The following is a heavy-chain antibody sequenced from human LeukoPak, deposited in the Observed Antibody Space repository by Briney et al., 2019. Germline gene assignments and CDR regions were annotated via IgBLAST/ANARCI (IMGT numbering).Heavy chain of an antibody. CDR2: IKQDGSEK. Sequence: GGSLRLSCAASGFTFSSYWMSWVRQAPGKGLEWVANIKQDGSEKYYVDSVKGRFTISRDNAKNSLYLQMNSLRAEDTAVYYCARARHGGGYSNYYYYMDVWGKGTTVTVSS. J-gene: IGHJ6*03. CDR1: GFTFSSYW. CDR3: ARARHGGGYSNYYYYMDV. D-gene: IGHD1-26*01. V-gene: IGHV3-7*01.